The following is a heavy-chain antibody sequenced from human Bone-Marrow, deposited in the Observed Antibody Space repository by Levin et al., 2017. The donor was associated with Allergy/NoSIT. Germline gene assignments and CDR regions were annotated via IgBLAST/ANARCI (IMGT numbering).Heavy chain of an antibody. V-gene: IGHV6-1*01. D-gene: IGHD6-6*01. J-gene: IGHJ3*02. CDR2: TYYRSKWYN. CDR3: ARELPTEYSSSSRAFDI. CDR1: GDSVSSNSAA. Sequence: SETLSLTCAISGDSVSSNSAAWNWIRQSPSRGLEWLGRTYYRSKWYNDYAVSVKSRITINPDTSKNQFSLQLNSVTPEDTAVYYCARELPTEYSSSSRAFDIWGQGTMVTVSS.